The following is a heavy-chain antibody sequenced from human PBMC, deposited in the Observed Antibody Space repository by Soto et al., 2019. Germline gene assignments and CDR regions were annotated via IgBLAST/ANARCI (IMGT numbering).Heavy chain of an antibody. CDR2: IGNSGGSI. D-gene: IGHD3-3*01. Sequence: GGSLRLSCASSGLIFSDYEMNWVRQAPGKGLEWVSYIGNSGGSIYYADSVKGRFTISRDNAKNSLYLQMNSLGADDTAVYYCARDPSGARPGLDSWGHGTRVTV. CDR1: GLIFSDYE. CDR3: ARDPSGARPGLDS. J-gene: IGHJ5*01. V-gene: IGHV3-48*03.